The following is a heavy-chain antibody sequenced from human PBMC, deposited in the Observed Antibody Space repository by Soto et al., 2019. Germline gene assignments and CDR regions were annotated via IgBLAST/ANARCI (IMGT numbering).Heavy chain of an antibody. CDR1: GGTFSSYT. D-gene: IGHD5-12*01. V-gene: IGHV1-69*12. Sequence: QVQLVQSGAEVKKPGSSVTVSCKASGGTFSSYTISWVRQAPGQGLEWMGGIIPIFGTANYAQKFQGRVTITADESTSTAYMELSSLRSEDTDVYYCARGNHRWLQLGYFDLWGRGTLVTVSS. CDR3: ARGNHRWLQLGYFDL. J-gene: IGHJ2*01. CDR2: IIPIFGTA.